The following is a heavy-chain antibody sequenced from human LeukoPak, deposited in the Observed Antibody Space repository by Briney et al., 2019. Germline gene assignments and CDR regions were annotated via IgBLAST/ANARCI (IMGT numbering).Heavy chain of an antibody. CDR3: GRDDGSATMGFDS. J-gene: IGHJ4*02. CDR1: GTTFSRSA. CDR2: VIPILGTT. V-gene: IGHV1-69*05. Sequence: SVKVSCKASGTTFSRSAISWVRQAPGQGLEWLGGVIPILGTTNYAQKFRDRVSITTDESTSTAYMEVTSLRSVDTAVYYCGRDDGSATMGFDSWGQGTLVTVSS. D-gene: IGHD1-26*01.